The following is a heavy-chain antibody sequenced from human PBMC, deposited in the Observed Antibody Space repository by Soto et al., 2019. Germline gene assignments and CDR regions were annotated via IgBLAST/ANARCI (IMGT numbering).Heavy chain of an antibody. D-gene: IGHD3-9*01. CDR2: IDGSGAGA. Sequence: EVQLLESGGGLVQPGGSLRLSCAASGFTFRSYAMSWVRQAPGRGLECVSSIDGSGAGAYYADSVKGRFTISRDNSKNTRDLQMNSLRAEDTAVYYCAKGDILTGSKEGWDYWGQGTLVTVSS. J-gene: IGHJ4*02. CDR3: AKGDILTGSKEGWDY. CDR1: GFTFRSYA. V-gene: IGHV3-23*01.